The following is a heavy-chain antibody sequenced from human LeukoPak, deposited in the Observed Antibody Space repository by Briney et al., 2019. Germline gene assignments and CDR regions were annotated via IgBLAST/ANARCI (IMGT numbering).Heavy chain of an antibody. V-gene: IGHV3-23*01. J-gene: IGHJ4*02. D-gene: IGHD3-22*01. Sequence: GGSLRLSCAASGFTFSSYGMSWVRQAPGKGLEWVSAISGSGGSTYYADSVKGRFTISRDNSKNTLYLQMNSLRAEDTAVYYCVKDNRYYYDSSGYPDYWGQGTLVTVSS. CDR2: ISGSGGST. CDR1: GFTFSSYG. CDR3: VKDNRYYYDSSGYPDY.